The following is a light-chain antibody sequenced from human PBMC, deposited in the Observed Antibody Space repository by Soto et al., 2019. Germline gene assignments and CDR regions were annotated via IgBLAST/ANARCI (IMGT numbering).Light chain of an antibody. CDR1: QSVSSSY. CDR3: QQYDSSPVT. Sequence: EIVLTQSPGTLSLSPGERATLSCRASQSVSSSYLAWYQQKPGQAPRLLIYGASSRATGIPDRFSGSGSGTDFTLTSSRLDPEDFAVYYCQQYDSSPVTFGPGTKVDIK. J-gene: IGKJ3*01. CDR2: GAS. V-gene: IGKV3-20*01.